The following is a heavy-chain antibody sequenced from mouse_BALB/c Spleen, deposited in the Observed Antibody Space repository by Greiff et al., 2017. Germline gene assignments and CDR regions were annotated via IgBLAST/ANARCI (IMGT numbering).Heavy chain of an antibody. J-gene: IGHJ4*01. CDR1: GFTFSSYA. CDR2: ISSGGST. Sequence: EVKVEESGGGLVKPGGSLKLSCAASGFTFSSYAMSWVRQTPEKRLEWVASISSGGSTYYPDSVKGRFTISRDNARNILYLQMSSLRSEDTAMYYCARGGDGYYMDYWGQGTSVTVSS. CDR3: ARGGDGYYMDY. D-gene: IGHD2-3*01. V-gene: IGHV5-6-5*01.